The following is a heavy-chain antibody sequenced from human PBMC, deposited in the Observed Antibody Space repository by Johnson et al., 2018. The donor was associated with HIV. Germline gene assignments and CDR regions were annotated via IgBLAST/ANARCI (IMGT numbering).Heavy chain of an antibody. CDR3: ARDWGPRLGYYDSSGYYWAFDV. D-gene: IGHD3-22*01. V-gene: IGHV3-11*04. CDR2: ISGSGSTL. J-gene: IGHJ3*01. Sequence: QVQLVESGGGLVKPGGSLRLSCAASGITFSDYYMSWIRQAPGKGLAWVSYISGSGSTLYYADSVKGRFPISRDHATNSLYLQMNSLRAEDTAVYYCARDWGPRLGYYDSSGYYWAFDVWGQGTMVTVSS. CDR1: GITFSDYY.